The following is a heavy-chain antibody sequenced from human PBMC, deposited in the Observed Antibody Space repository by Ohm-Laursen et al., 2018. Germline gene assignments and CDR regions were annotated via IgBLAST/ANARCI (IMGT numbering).Heavy chain of an antibody. CDR1: GYSISSGYF. CDR2: IYHSGST. J-gene: IGHJ5*02. CDR3: ARGDFGDYNWFDP. Sequence: GTLSLTCAVSGYSISSGYFWGWIRQPPGKGLEWIGTIYHSGSTYYNPFLKSRVTISVDTSKNQFSLKLSSVTAADTALYYCARGDFGDYNWFDPWGQGTRITVSS. D-gene: IGHD4-17*01. V-gene: IGHV4-38-2*01.